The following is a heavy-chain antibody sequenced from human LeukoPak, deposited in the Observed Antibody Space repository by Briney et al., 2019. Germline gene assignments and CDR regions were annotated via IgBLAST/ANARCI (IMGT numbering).Heavy chain of an antibody. CDR3: ARDPRTTIDYYYYGMDV. D-gene: IGHD4-11*01. CDR2: ISAYNGNT. V-gene: IGHV1-18*01. Sequence: ASVKVSCKASGYTFTSYGISWVQQAPGQGLEWMGWISAYNGNTNYAQKLQGRVTMTTDTSTSTAYMELRSLRSDDTAVYYCARDPRTTIDYYYYGMDVWGQGTTVTVSS. J-gene: IGHJ6*02. CDR1: GYTFTSYG.